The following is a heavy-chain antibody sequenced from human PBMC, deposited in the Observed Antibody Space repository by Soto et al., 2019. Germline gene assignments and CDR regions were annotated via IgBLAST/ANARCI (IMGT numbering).Heavy chain of an antibody. CDR3: ARGRDFWSGYYKMGYYYYGMDV. CDR2: IIPIFGTA. J-gene: IGHJ6*02. CDR1: GGTFSSYA. Sequence: QVQLVQSGAEVKKPGSSVKVSCKASGGTFSSYAISWVRQAPGQGLEWMGGIIPIFGTANYAQKFQGRVTITADESTNTAYMELSSLIYEDTAVYYCARGRDFWSGYYKMGYYYYGMDVWGQGTTVTVSS. V-gene: IGHV1-69*12. D-gene: IGHD3-3*01.